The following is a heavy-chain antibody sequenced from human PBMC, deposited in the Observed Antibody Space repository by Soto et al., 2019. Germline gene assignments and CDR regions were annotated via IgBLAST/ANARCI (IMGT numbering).Heavy chain of an antibody. J-gene: IGHJ5*02. CDR2: MNPNSGNT. D-gene: IGHD4-17*01. CDR1: GYTFTSYD. Sequence: QVQLVQSGAEVKKPGASVKVSCKASGYTFTSYDINWVRQATGQGLEYLGWMNPNSGNTAYVQKFQGRVTMTWDTSIPTAYIELSSLRSEDTAVYFCARGIKYGAYSRWFDPWGQGTLVTVSS. CDR3: ARGIKYGAYSRWFDP. V-gene: IGHV1-8*01.